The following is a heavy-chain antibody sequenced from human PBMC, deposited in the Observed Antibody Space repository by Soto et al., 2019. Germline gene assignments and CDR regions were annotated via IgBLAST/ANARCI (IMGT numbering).Heavy chain of an antibody. D-gene: IGHD3-22*01. Sequence: VGSLRLSCAASGFTFSSYWMHWVRQAPGKGLVWVSRINSDGSSTSYSDSVKGRFTISRDNAKNTLYLQMNSLRAEDTAVYYCARAYYDSSGYYDYWGQGTLVTVSS. CDR1: GFTFSSYW. V-gene: IGHV3-74*01. CDR3: ARAYYDSSGYYDY. CDR2: INSDGSST. J-gene: IGHJ4*02.